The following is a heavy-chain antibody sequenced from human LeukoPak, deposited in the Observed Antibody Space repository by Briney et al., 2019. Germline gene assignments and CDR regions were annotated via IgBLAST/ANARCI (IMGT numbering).Heavy chain of an antibody. CDR3: ANHLGSGTYYNFLDY. CDR1: GFTFSSYA. CDR2: ISDSGGST. Sequence: GGSLRLSCAASGFTFSSYAMSWVRQAPGKGLEWVSAISDSGGSTYYADSVKGRFTISRDNSKNTLYLHVNSLRAEDTAVYYCANHLGSGTYYNFLDYWGQGTLVTVSS. J-gene: IGHJ4*02. D-gene: IGHD3-10*01. V-gene: IGHV3-23*01.